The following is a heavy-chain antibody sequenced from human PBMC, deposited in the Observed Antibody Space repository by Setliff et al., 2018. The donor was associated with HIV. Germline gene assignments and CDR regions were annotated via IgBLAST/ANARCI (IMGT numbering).Heavy chain of an antibody. J-gene: IGHJ2*01. V-gene: IGHV1-69*13. CDR3: ARDDHYYDMGSILSDWFFDV. CDR1: GVTFTTYT. CDR2: IIPIFGTT. Sequence: SVKVSCKASGVTFTTYTITWVRQAPGQGLECMGGIIPIFGTTNYAQKFQGRVTITADASTSTSFMELSGLRSDDTAVYYCARDDHYYDMGSILSDWFFDVWDRGTLVTVSS. D-gene: IGHD3-22*01.